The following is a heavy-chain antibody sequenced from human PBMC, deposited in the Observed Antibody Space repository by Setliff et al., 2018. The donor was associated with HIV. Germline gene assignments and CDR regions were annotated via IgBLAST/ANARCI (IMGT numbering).Heavy chain of an antibody. D-gene: IGHD3-22*01. J-gene: IGHJ1*01. CDR3: ARGGGSSYLYHSRGSEYFQY. CDR1: GYTLTNYD. Sequence: ASVKVSCKASGYTLTNYDINWVRQATGQGLEWMGWMNPNSGHTGYARKFQGRVTMTRDTSISTAYMELSSLTSEDTAVYYCARGGGSSYLYHSRGSEYFQYWGQGALVTVSS. V-gene: IGHV1-8*02. CDR2: MNPNSGHT.